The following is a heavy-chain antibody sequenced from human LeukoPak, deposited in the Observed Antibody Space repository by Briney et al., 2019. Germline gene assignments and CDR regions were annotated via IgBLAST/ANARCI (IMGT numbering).Heavy chain of an antibody. V-gene: IGHV4-34*01. CDR2: INHSGST. J-gene: IGHJ4*02. CDR3: ARGHSSVVTAIPYYFDY. D-gene: IGHD2-21*02. Sequence: SETLSLTCAVYGGSLSGYHWSWIRQPPGKGLEWIGEINHSGSTNYNPSLKSRVTISVDTSKNQVSLKLRFVTAADTAVYYCARGHSSVVTAIPYYFDYWGQGILVTVSS. CDR1: GGSLSGYH.